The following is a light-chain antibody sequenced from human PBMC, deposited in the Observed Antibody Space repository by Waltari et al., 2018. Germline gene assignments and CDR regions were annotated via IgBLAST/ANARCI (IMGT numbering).Light chain of an antibody. J-gene: IGKJ2*01. Sequence: EVLMTQSPPTLSVSPGERATLSCRASQSIARNLAWYQQKPGQAPRLLIYGASTRATDVPDRFSSSGSGTEFTLTISSLQSEDFAVYYCQQYNNWRTFGQGTKLEIK. CDR2: GAS. CDR3: QQYNNWRT. V-gene: IGKV3-15*01. CDR1: QSIARN.